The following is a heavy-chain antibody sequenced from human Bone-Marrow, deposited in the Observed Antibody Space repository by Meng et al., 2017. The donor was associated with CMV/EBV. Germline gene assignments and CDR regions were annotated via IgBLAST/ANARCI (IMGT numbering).Heavy chain of an antibody. CDR3: ASAYSRGAYYYGMDV. CDR1: GYTFTSFD. D-gene: IGHD2-15*01. J-gene: IGHJ6*02. CDR2: MNPNSGIT. Sequence: ASVKVSCKTSGYTFTSFDINWVRQATGQGLEWMGWMNPNSGITGYAQKFQGRVTITTDESTCTAYMELSSLRSEDTAVYYCASAYSRGAYYYGMDVWGQGTTVTVSS. V-gene: IGHV1-8*01.